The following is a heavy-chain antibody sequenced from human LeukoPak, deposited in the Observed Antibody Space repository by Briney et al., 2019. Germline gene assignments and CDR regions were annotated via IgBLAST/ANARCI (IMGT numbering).Heavy chain of an antibody. J-gene: IGHJ5*02. CDR2: INPNSGGT. Sequence: ASVKVSCKASGYTXTGYYMHGVRQAPGQGLEWMGWINPNSGGTNYAQKFQGRVTMTRDTSISTAYMEMSRLRSDDTAVYYRARARWELPSSGFDPWGQGTLVTVSS. V-gene: IGHV1-2*02. D-gene: IGHD1-26*01. CDR3: ARARWELPSSGFDP. CDR1: GYTXTGYY.